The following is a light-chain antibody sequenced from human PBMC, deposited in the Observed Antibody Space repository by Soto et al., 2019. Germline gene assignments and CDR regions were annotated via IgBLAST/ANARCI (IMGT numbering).Light chain of an antibody. CDR2: TNN. CDR3: ATWHDSFYV. V-gene: IGLV1-44*01. Sequence: QAVVTQPPSASETPGQIVTVSCSGSTSDIGTNGVNWFQHLPGTAPRLLIYTNNQRPSGVPDRFSGSKSGTSASLAISGLQSEDEATYYCATWHDSFYVFGTGTKVTVL. J-gene: IGLJ1*01. CDR1: TSDIGTNG.